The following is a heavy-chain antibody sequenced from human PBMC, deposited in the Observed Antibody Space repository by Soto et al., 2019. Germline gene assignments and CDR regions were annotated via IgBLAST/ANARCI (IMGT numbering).Heavy chain of an antibody. Sequence: EAHLVESGGGLVKQGGSLRLSCEASAFTIGSHTMNWVRQAPGKGLEWVSSIDSGGSRTFYADTVKGRFTISRDNAKNSLFLQMNSLRAEDTAVYFCTREVQPGVRREYDYWGQGTLVTVSS. V-gene: IGHV3-21*01. J-gene: IGHJ4*02. CDR1: AFTIGSHT. CDR2: IDSGGSRT. D-gene: IGHD1-1*01. CDR3: TREVQPGVRREYDY.